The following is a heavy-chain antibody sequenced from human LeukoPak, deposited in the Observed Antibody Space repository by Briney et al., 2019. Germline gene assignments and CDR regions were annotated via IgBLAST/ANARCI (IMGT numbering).Heavy chain of an antibody. CDR3: PRPAYDYLGFDP. CDR2: IYYSGST. CDR1: GGSISSSSYY. Sequence: PSETLSLTCTVSGGSISSSSYYWGWIRQPPGKGLEWIGSIYYSGSTYYNPSLKSRVTISVDTSKNQFSLKLSSVTAADTAVYYCPRPAYDYLGFDPWGQETLVTVSS. V-gene: IGHV4-39*01. J-gene: IGHJ5*02. D-gene: IGHD4-11*01.